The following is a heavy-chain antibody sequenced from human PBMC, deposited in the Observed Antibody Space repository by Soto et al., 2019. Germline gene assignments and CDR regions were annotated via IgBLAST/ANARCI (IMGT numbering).Heavy chain of an antibody. V-gene: IGHV1-18*01. Sequence: QVQLVQPGTEVKKPGASVKVSCKASGYTFTSYGITWVRQAPGQGLEWMGWISGNNGNKKYAQKLQGRVTMTTDTSTSTAYMELRRLSSDDTAVDLCAGAPEIFDYWGQGTLVTVSS. CDR2: ISGNNGNK. CDR1: GYTFTSYG. CDR3: AGAPEIFDY. J-gene: IGHJ4*02.